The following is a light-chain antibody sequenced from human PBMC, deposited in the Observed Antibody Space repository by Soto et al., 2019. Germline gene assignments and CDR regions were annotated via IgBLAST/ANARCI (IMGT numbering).Light chain of an antibody. J-gene: IGLJ2*01. Sequence: QSVLTQPPSVSGAPGQRVTISCTGSSSNIGAGYAVHWYQQLPGTAPKLLIYDNSNRPSGVPDRFSGSKSGTSPSLAITGLQAEDEADYYCQSYDSSLSGSVFGGGTKLTVL. CDR3: QSYDSSLSGSV. CDR2: DNS. CDR1: SSNIGAGYA. V-gene: IGLV1-40*01.